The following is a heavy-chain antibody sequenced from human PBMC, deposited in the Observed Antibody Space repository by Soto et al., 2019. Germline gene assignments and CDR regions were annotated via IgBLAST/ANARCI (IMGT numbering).Heavy chain of an antibody. V-gene: IGHV4-4*07. CDR3: VRDGTKTLRDWFDP. CDR1: GASISGFY. J-gene: IGHJ5*02. Sequence: PSETLSLTCTVSGASISGFYCSWIRKSAGKGLEWIGRIYATGTTDYNPSLKSRVMMSVDTSKKQFSLKLRSVTAADTAVYYCVRDGTKTLRDWFDPWGQGTSVTVSS. D-gene: IGHD1-1*01. CDR2: IYATGTT.